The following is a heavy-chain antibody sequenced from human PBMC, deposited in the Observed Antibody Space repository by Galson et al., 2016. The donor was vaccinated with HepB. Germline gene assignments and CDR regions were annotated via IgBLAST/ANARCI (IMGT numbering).Heavy chain of an antibody. CDR2: IHYSGAT. J-gene: IGHJ4*02. D-gene: IGHD5-12*01. CDR1: SGSISTYY. V-gene: IGHV4-59*01. Sequence: SETLSLTCGVSSGSISTYYWHWIRQAPGKGLEWIGFIHYSGATYYNPSLMSRVTMSVDTSKNQFSLRLASVTTADTAVYYCAREYSAFEYWGPGIMVTVS. CDR3: AREYSAFEY.